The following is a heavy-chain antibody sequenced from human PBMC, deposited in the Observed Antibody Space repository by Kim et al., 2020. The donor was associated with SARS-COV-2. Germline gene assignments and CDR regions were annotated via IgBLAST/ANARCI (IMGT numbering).Heavy chain of an antibody. V-gene: IGHV4-4*07. CDR3: ASALGH. Sequence: SETLSLTCTVSGDSLSSDYWSWNRQPAGKGLEWIGRIYTSGRTNYNPSLQSRVTMSVDMSKNQFSLKLSSVTAADTAVYYCASALGHWGREPWSPSPQ. J-gene: IGHJ4*02. CDR2: IYTSGRT. CDR1: GDSLSSDY. D-gene: IGHD3-16*02.